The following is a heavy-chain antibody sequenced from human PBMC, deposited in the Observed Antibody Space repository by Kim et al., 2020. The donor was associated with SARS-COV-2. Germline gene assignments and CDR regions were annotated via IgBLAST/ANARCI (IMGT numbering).Heavy chain of an antibody. J-gene: IGHJ2*01. V-gene: IGHV1-8*01. Sequence: YAQKFQGRVTMTRNTSISTAYMELSSLRSEDTAVYYCARGLYDYVWYFDLWGRGTLVTVSS. D-gene: IGHD3-16*01. CDR3: ARGLYDYVWYFDL.